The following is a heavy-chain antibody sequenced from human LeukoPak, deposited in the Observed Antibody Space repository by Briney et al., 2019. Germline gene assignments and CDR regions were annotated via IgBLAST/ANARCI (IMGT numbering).Heavy chain of an antibody. D-gene: IGHD3-10*01. CDR2: ISANGGST. CDR3: AKDHTDYYASGSYYTARYFDY. V-gene: IGHV3-23*01. J-gene: IGHJ4*02. CDR1: GFSFSTYP. Sequence: GGSLSLSCAASGFSFSTYPMSWVRQAPGKGLEWVSAISANGGSTFYADSVRGRFTISRDNSKNTLYLQMNSLRVGDTAIYYCAKDHTDYYASGSYYTARYFDYWGQGTLVPVSS.